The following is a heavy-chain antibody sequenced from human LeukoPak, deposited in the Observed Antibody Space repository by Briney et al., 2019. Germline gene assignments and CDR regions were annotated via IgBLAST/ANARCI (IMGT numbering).Heavy chain of an antibody. CDR3: VGATYDSSGYFNFDY. V-gene: IGHV4-59*12. Sequence: SETLSLTCTVSGGSISSYYWSWIRQPPGKGLEWIGYIYYSGSTNYNPSLKSRVTISVDTSKNLFTLHLNSVTPEDTAVYYCVGATYDSSGYFNFDYWGQGTLVTVSS. J-gene: IGHJ4*02. CDR1: GGSISSYY. CDR2: IYYSGST. D-gene: IGHD3-22*01.